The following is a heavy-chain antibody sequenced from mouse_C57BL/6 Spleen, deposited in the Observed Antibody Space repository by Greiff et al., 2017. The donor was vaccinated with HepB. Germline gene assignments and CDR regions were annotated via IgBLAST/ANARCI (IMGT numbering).Heavy chain of an antibody. CDR2: IDPEDGET. J-gene: IGHJ2*01. CDR1: GFNIKDYY. D-gene: IGHD3-3*01. CDR3: ARGWDFDY. Sequence: VQLQQSGAELVKPGASVKLSCTASGFNIKDYYMHWVKQRTEQGLEWIGRIDPEDGETEYAPKFQGKATITADTSSNTAYLQLSSLTSEDTAVYYCARGWDFDYWGQGTTLTVSS. V-gene: IGHV14-2*01.